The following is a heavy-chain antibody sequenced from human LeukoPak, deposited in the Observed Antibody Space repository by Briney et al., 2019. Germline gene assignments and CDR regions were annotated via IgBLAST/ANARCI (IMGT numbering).Heavy chain of an antibody. D-gene: IGHD4-17*01. CDR2: ISYIGST. Sequence: SETLSLTCAVSADSFSSHYWSWIRQPPGKGLEWVGYISYIGSTNYNPSLKSRVTISIDTSKNQFSLKLSSVTAADTAVYYCARDLITVTKGFDIWGQGTMVSVSS. V-gene: IGHV4-59*11. J-gene: IGHJ3*02. CDR1: ADSFSSHY. CDR3: ARDLITVTKGFDI.